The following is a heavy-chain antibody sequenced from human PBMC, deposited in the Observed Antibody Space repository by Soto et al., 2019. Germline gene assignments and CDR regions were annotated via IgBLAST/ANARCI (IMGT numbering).Heavy chain of an antibody. Sequence: GGSLRLSCAASGFTFSSYSMNWVRQAPGKGLEWVSSISSSSSYIYYADSVKGRFTISSDNAKNSLYLQMNSLRAEDTAVYYCARDVVGATKSFDYWGQGTLVTVSS. V-gene: IGHV3-21*01. CDR1: GFTFSSYS. CDR2: ISSSSSYI. J-gene: IGHJ4*02. CDR3: ARDVVGATKSFDY. D-gene: IGHD1-26*01.